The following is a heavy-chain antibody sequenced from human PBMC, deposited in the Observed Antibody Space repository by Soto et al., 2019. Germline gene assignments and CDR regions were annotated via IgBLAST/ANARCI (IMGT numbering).Heavy chain of an antibody. D-gene: IGHD3-10*01. CDR1: GFTFSSYA. CDR2: ISYDGSNK. V-gene: IGHV3-30-3*01. J-gene: IGHJ4*02. Sequence: QLPLVESGGGVVQPGRSLRLSCAASGFTFSSYAMHWVRQAPGKGLEWVAVISYDGSNKYYADSVKGRFTISRDNSKNTLYLQMNSLRAEDTAVYYCAREGSWGQGTLVTVSS. CDR3: AREGS.